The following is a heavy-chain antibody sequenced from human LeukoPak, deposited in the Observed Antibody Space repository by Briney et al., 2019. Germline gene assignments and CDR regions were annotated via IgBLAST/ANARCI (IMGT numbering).Heavy chain of an antibody. J-gene: IGHJ4*02. D-gene: IGHD5/OR15-5a*01. CDR3: ATAACGDSVYDKG. Sequence: GGSLRLSCAASGFTFNTYWMSWVRQAPGKGLEWVANIKHDGSQKYYVDSVKGRFTISRDNAKNSLYLQMDSLRAKDTALYFCATAACGDSVYDKGWGQGTLVTVSS. CDR2: IKHDGSQK. V-gene: IGHV3-7*04. CDR1: GFTFNTYW.